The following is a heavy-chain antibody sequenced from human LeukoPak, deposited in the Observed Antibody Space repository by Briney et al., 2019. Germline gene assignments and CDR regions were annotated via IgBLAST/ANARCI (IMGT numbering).Heavy chain of an antibody. D-gene: IGHD1-26*01. V-gene: IGHV4-39*01. CDR3: TRRSGSRSN. CDR1: GGSIISSSDY. CDR2: IYYSGST. J-gene: IGHJ4*02. Sequence: SETLSLTCTVSGGSIISSSDYWGWIRQPPGKGLEWIASIYYSGSTNYNQSLKSRVTISVDTSKNQFSLKVSSVTAADTAVYYYTRRSGSRSNWGQGTLVTVSS.